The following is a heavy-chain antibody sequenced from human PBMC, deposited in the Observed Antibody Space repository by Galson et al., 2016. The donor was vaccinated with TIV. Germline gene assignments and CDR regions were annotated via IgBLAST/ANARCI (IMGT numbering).Heavy chain of an antibody. CDR2: IYSRGST. J-gene: IGHJ3*02. CDR3: ARDQRIAIFGVISRGGFDI. D-gene: IGHD3-3*01. CDR1: GGSIVSGGYY. Sequence: TLSLTCTVSGGSIVSGGYYWNWIRHHPGKGLEWIGYIYSRGSTYYNPSLKSRITISVDTSKKQLSLKLASVTAADTAVYYCARDQRIAIFGVISRGGFDIWGQGTMVTVSS. V-gene: IGHV4-31*03.